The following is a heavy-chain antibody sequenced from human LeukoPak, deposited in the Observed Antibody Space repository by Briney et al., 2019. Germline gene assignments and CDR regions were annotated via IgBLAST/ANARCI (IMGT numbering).Heavy chain of an antibody. Sequence: GGSLRLSCAASGFTFDDYAMHWVRQAPGKGLEWVSGISWNRGSIDYADSVKGRFTISRDNAKNSLYLQMNSLRAEDMALYYCAKVGRPGYCSGGSCYLFDYWGQGTLVTVSS. J-gene: IGHJ4*02. V-gene: IGHV3-9*03. CDR2: ISWNRGSI. CDR3: AKVGRPGYCSGGSCYLFDY. CDR1: GFTFDDYA. D-gene: IGHD2-15*01.